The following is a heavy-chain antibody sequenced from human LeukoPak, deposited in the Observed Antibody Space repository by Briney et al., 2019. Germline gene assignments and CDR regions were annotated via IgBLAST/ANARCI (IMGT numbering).Heavy chain of an antibody. CDR1: GFTVSSNY. Sequence: PGESLRLSCAASGFTVSSNYMSWVRQAPGKGLEWVSVIYSGGSTYYADSMKGRFTISRDNSRNTLYLQMNSLRAEDTAVYYCARGNSTVWYFDYWGQGTLVTVSS. J-gene: IGHJ4*02. D-gene: IGHD4-17*01. CDR3: ARGNSTVWYFDY. V-gene: IGHV3-66*01. CDR2: IYSGGST.